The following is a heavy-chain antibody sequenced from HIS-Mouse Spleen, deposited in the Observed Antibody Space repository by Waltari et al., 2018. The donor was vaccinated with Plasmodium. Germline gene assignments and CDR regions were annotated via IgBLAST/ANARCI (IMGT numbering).Heavy chain of an antibody. CDR3: ARAPIRDAFDI. D-gene: IGHD3-9*01. V-gene: IGHV4-34*01. CDR2: INHSGST. J-gene: IGHJ3*02. CDR1: GGSFSGYS. Sequence: QVQLQQWGAGLLKPSETLSLTCAVDGGSFSGYSWSWIRQPPGKGLEWIGEINHSGSTNYNPSLKSRVTISVDTSKNQFSLKLSSVTAADTAVYYCARAPIRDAFDIWGQGTMVTVSS.